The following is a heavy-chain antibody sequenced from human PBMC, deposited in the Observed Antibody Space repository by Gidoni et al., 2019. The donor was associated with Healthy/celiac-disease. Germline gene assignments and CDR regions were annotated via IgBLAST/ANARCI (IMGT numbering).Heavy chain of an antibody. CDR3: TSSYGFYYYGMDV. Sequence: AASGFTFSGSAMHWVRQASGKGLEWVGRIRSKANSYATAYAASVKGRFTISRDDSKNTAYLQMNSLKTEDTAVYYCTSSYGFYYYGMDVWGQGTTVTVSS. J-gene: IGHJ6*02. V-gene: IGHV3-73*01. CDR2: IRSKANSYAT. CDR1: GFTFSGSA. D-gene: IGHD5-18*01.